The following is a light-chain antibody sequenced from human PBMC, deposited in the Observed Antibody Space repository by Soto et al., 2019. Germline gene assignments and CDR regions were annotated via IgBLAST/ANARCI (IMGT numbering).Light chain of an antibody. CDR3: QQYNNWPYN. J-gene: IGKJ3*01. V-gene: IGKV3-15*01. CDR1: QSVSTN. Sequence: EMVMTQSPATLSVSPGERATLSCRASQSVSTNLAWYQQKPGQAPRLLIYGASTRATGIPARFSGSGSGTEFTLTISSLQSDEFAVYYCQQYNNWPYNFGPGSRVDIK. CDR2: GAS.